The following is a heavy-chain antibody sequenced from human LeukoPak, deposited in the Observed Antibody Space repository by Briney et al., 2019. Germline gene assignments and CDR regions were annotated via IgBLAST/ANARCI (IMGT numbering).Heavy chain of an antibody. J-gene: IGHJ5*02. D-gene: IGHD2-8*01. Sequence: SETLLLTSSLSGDSVSINSAAWNWIRQSPSRGLEWLGRTYYRSKWYYEYAASVKSRITVKPDTSKNQFSLQLNSVTPEDTAVYYCASTHGPIDHWGQGTPVTVSS. CDR1: GDSVSINSAA. V-gene: IGHV6-1*01. CDR3: ASTHGPIDH. CDR2: TYYRSKWYY.